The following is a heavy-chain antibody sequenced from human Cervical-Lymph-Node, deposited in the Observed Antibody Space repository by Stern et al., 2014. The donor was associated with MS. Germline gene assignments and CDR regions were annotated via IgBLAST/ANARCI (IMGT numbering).Heavy chain of an antibody. D-gene: IGHD6-13*01. Sequence: VQLQESGPGLVKPSETLSLTCTVSGGSISSSRSYWGWIRQPPGKGLEWIGSIFYSGNTYSNPSLKSRVTISVDTCKNQSSLNLTSGTAADSAVYYCARHRRYTNSWYDYWGQGTLVTVSS. CDR1: GGSISSSRSY. J-gene: IGHJ4*02. CDR3: ARHRRYTNSWYDY. CDR2: IFYSGNT. V-gene: IGHV4-39*01.